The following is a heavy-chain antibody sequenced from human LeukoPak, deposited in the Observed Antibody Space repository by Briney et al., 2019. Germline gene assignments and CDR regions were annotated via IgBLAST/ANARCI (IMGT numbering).Heavy chain of an antibody. J-gene: IGHJ5*02. CDR3: AKDRGYCSSTCCLNWFDP. CDR1: GFTFSSYA. V-gene: IGHV3-23*01. CDR2: ISGSGGST. Sequence: GGSLRLSCAASGFTFSSYAMSWVRQAPGKGLEWVSAISGSGGSTYYADSVKGRFTISRDNSKNTLYLQMNSLRAEDTAVYYCAKDRGYCSSTCCLNWFDPWGQGTLVTVSS. D-gene: IGHD2-2*01.